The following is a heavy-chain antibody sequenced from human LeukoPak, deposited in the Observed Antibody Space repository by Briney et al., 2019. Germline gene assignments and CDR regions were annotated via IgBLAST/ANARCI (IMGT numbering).Heavy chain of an antibody. Sequence: SETLSLTCTVSGYSISSGYYWGWIRQPPGKGLEWIGSIYHSGSTYYNPSLKSRVTISVDTSKNQFSLKLTSVTAADTAVYYCARVEEGYGSGRRENFYYYYMDVWGKGTTVTISS. CDR2: IYHSGST. CDR3: ARVEEGYGSGRRENFYYYYMDV. D-gene: IGHD3-10*01. CDR1: GYSISSGYY. J-gene: IGHJ6*03. V-gene: IGHV4-38-2*02.